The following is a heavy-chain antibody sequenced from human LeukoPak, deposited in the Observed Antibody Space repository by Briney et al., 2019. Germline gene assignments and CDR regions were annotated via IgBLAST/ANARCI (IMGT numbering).Heavy chain of an antibody. CDR2: IMQDGSEK. CDR3: ARDYGYDYVWGSFDAFDI. V-gene: IGHV3-7*04. D-gene: IGHD3-16*01. CDR1: GFTFSSYW. J-gene: IGHJ3*02. Sequence: GGCLRLSCAASGFTFSSYWMSWVRQAPGKGLEWVANIMQDGSEKYYVDSVKGRFTISRDNAKNSLYLQMNSLRAEDTAVYYCARDYGYDYVWGSFDAFDIWGQGTTVTVSS.